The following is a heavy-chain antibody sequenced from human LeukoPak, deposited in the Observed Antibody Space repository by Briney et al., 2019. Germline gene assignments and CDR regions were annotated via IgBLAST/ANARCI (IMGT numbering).Heavy chain of an antibody. CDR3: ARDYVDDIPMIKDY. D-gene: IGHD2-8*01. CDR2: INLSGGST. CDR1: GGTFSSYA. V-gene: IGHV1-46*01. J-gene: IGHJ4*02. Sequence: ASVKVSCKASGGTFSSYAISWVRQAPGQGLEWMGKINLSGGSTTYAQKFQGRVTMTRGTSTSTVYMELSSLRSEDTAVYYCARDYVDDIPMIKDYWGQGTLVTVSS.